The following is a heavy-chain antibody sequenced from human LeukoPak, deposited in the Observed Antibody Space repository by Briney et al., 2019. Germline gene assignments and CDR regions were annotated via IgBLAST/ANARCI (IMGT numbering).Heavy chain of an antibody. Sequence: GGSLRLSCAASGFSFSTSWMHWVRQVPGKGLVWVSFIYSDNTHYSDSVKGRFTISRDNSKNTLYLQMSRRRDEDTAVYYCARRAGAYSHPYDSWGQGTLVTVSS. J-gene: IGHJ4*02. V-gene: IGHV3-53*01. CDR2: IYSDNT. CDR3: ARRAGAYSHPYDS. D-gene: IGHD4/OR15-4a*01. CDR1: GFSFSTSW.